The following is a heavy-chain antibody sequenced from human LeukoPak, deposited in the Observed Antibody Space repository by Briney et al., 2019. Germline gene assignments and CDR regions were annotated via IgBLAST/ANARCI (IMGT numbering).Heavy chain of an antibody. V-gene: IGHV5-10-1*01. J-gene: IGHJ4*02. D-gene: IGHD2-2*01. CDR3: ARGNQLLSVPFDY. CDR2: IDPSDSYT. CDR1: GSSFTSYW. Sequence: PGGSLQISCQGSGSSFTSYWISWVRQMPGKGLEWMGRIDPSDSYTNYSPSFQGHVTISAVKSISTAYLQWSSLKASDTAMYYCARGNQLLSVPFDYWGQGTLVTVSS.